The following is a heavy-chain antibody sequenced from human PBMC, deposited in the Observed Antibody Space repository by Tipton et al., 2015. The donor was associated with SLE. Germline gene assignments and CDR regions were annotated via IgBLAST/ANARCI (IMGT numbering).Heavy chain of an antibody. CDR1: GFTFDDYA. CDR3: ARATTDYYYGMDV. J-gene: IGHJ6*02. D-gene: IGHD4-17*01. Sequence: SLRLSCAASGFTFDDYAMHWVRQAPGKGLEWVSGISWNSGSIGYADSVKGRFTISRDNAKNSLYLQMNSLRAGDTAVYYCARATTDYYYGMDVWGQGTTVTVSS. CDR2: ISWNSGSI. V-gene: IGHV3-9*01.